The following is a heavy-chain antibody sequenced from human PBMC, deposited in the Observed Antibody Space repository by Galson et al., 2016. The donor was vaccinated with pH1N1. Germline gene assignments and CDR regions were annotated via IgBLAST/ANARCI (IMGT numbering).Heavy chain of an antibody. CDR1: GFTSEDFA. V-gene: IGHV3-9*02. J-gene: IGHJ3*02. CDR2: ISWNRGAI. D-gene: IGHD3-22*01. Sequence: SLRLSCAASGFTSEDFALHWVRQGPGKGLEWVSGISWNRGAINYAESVKGRFTISRDNAKNSLYLQMDSLRAEDTALYYCVKDRAFYYDSSGYDYAFDIWGQGTMVTVAS. CDR3: VKDRAFYYDSSGYDYAFDI.